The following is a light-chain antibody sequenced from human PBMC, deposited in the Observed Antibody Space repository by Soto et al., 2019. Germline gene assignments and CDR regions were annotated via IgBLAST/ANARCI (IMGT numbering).Light chain of an antibody. CDR3: QQYYSYPLVT. CDR2: AAS. J-gene: IGKJ5*01. CDR1: QSISTY. V-gene: IGKV1-39*01. Sequence: DIQMTQSPSSLSAPVGDRVTITCRASQSISTYLNWYQQKAGLAPKLLIYAASTLQSGVPSRFSGSGSWTDFTLTISCLQSEDCATYYCQQYYSYPLVTFGQGTRLEIK.